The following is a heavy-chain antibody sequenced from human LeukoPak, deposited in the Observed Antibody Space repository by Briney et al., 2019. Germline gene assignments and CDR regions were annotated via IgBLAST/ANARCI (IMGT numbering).Heavy chain of an antibody. CDR1: GFTFSSYW. J-gene: IGHJ4*02. D-gene: IGHD2-21*02. Sequence: GGSLRLSCAPSGFTFSSYWMHWVRQAPGKGLVWVSRINSDGSSISYADSVKGRFTISRDNAKNTLYLQMNSLRAEDTAVYYCAREEVTMYYFDSWGQGTLVTVSS. CDR3: AREEVTMYYFDS. CDR2: INSDGSSI. V-gene: IGHV3-74*01.